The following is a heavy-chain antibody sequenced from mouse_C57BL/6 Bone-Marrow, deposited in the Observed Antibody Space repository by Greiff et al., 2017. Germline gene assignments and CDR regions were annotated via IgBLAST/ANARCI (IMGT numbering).Heavy chain of an antibody. V-gene: IGHV1-82*01. J-gene: IGHJ3*01. Sequence: LQESGPELVKPGASVKISCKASGYAFSSSWMNWVKQRPGKGLEWIGRIYPGDGDTNYNGKFKGKATLTADKSSSTAYTQLSSLTSEDSAVYFCAGLWFAYWGQGTLVTVSA. CDR1: GYAFSSSW. CDR3: AGLWFAY. CDR2: IYPGDGDT.